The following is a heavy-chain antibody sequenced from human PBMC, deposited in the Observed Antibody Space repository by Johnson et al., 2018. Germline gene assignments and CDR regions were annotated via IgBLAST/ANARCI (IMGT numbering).Heavy chain of an antibody. CDR2: ISYDGSNK. CDR3: AKDRGDYASYYYMDV. D-gene: IGHD4-17*01. Sequence: QVQLVQSGGGLVQPGGSLKLSCAASGFTFSGYGMHWVRQAPGKGLEWVAVISYDGSNKYYADSVKGRFTISRDNSKNTLYLQMNSRRAEDTAVYYCAKDRGDYASYYYMDVWGKGTTVTVSS. CDR1: GFTFSGYG. V-gene: IGHV3-30*18. J-gene: IGHJ6*03.